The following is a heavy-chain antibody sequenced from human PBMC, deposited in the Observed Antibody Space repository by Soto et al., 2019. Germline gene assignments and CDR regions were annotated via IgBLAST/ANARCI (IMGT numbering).Heavy chain of an antibody. Sequence: QVQLVQSGAEVKKPGSSVKVSCKASGGTFSSYTISWVRQAPGQGLEWMGRIIPILGIANYAQKFQGRVTITADKSTSTAYMEPSSLRSEDTAVYYCASPGIAAAGTPRYYYYYMDVWGKGTTVTVSS. V-gene: IGHV1-69*02. J-gene: IGHJ6*03. CDR2: IIPILGIA. D-gene: IGHD6-13*01. CDR1: GGTFSSYT. CDR3: ASPGIAAAGTPRYYYYYMDV.